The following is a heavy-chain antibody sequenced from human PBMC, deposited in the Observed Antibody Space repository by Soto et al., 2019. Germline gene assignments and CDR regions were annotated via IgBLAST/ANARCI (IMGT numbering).Heavy chain of an antibody. J-gene: IGHJ6*02. CDR2: IFSNNER. CDR1: GFSLTTGRMG. CDR3: ARLFADSSWYHYGPDV. Sequence: QVTLKESGPVLVKAAETLTLTCNISGFSLTTGRMGVSWIRQPPGKALEWVALIFSNNERSYSTSLQSRLSISDDTSKSQVVLTMTNVDPVDTATYFSARLFADSSWYHYGPDVWGQGTTVTVS. V-gene: IGHV2-26*03. D-gene: IGHD3-10*02.